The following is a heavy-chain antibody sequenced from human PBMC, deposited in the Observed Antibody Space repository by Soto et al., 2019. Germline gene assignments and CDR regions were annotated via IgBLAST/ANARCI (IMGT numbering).Heavy chain of an antibody. V-gene: IGHV1-8*01. D-gene: IGHD5-12*01. Sequence: ASVKVYCKASGYTFTSYDVNWVRQAPGQGLEWLGWMNPYSDNTGYAQRFQGRVTMTRNTSISTAYMELTGLGSQDTAVYYCARGSRGFHDFDYWGQGTLVTVSS. J-gene: IGHJ4*02. CDR1: GYTFTSYD. CDR2: MNPYSDNT. CDR3: ARGSRGFHDFDY.